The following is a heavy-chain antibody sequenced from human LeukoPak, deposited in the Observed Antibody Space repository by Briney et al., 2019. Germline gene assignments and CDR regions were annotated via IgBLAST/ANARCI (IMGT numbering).Heavy chain of an antibody. V-gene: IGHV4-59*01. CDR3: ARTLPRYSSSWYYFDY. D-gene: IGHD6-13*01. CDR2: IYYSGST. CDR1: GGSISSYY. J-gene: IGHJ4*02. Sequence: PSETLSLTCTVSGGSISSYYWSWVRQPPGKGLEWIGYIYYSGSTNHNPSLKSRVTISADTSKNQFSLKLSSVTAADTAVYYCARTLPRYSSSWYYFDYWGQGTLVTVSS.